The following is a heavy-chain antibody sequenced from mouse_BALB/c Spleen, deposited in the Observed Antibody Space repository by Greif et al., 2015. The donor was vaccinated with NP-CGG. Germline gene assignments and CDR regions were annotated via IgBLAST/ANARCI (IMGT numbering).Heavy chain of an antibody. D-gene: IGHD2-10*02. V-gene: IGHV5-6-3*01. CDR1: GFTFSSYG. J-gene: IGHJ4*01. CDR3: ARDQNLKYGNFYAMDY. Sequence: EVKVEESGVGLVHPGGSLKLSCAASGFTFSSYGMSWVRQTPDKRLELVATINSNGGSTYYPDSVKGRFTISRDNAKNTLYLQMSSLKSEDTAMYYCARDQNLKYGNFYAMDYWGQGASVTVSS. CDR2: INSNGGST.